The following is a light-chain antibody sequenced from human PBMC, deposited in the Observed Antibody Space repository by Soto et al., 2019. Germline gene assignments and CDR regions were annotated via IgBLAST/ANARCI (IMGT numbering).Light chain of an antibody. Sequence: EIVLTQSPATLSLSPGERATLSCRASQYITIYLAWYQQKPGQAPRLLIYDASNRATGIPARFSGSGSGTEFTLTIRRLEPEDFAVYYCKQFSSYPLTVGGGTKVDIK. CDR3: KQFSSYPLT. V-gene: IGKV3-11*01. J-gene: IGKJ4*01. CDR2: DAS. CDR1: QYITIY.